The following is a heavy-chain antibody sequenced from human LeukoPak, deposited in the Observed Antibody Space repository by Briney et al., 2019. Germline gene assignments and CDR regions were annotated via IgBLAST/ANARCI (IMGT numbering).Heavy chain of an antibody. D-gene: IGHD3-22*01. CDR3: AILGWLYKNEIFDY. CDR1: GGSISSSNW. J-gene: IGHJ4*02. CDR2: IYHSGST. V-gene: IGHV4-4*02. Sequence: PSETLSLTCAVSGGSISSSNWWSWVRQPPGKGLEWIGEIYHSGSTNYNPSLKSRVTISVDKSKNQFSLKLSSVTAADTAVYYCAILGWLYKNEIFDYWGQGTLVTVSS.